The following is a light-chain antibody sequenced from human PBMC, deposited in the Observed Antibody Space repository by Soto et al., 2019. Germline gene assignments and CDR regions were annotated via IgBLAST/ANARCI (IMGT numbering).Light chain of an antibody. V-gene: IGLV2-14*01. J-gene: IGLJ1*01. CDR1: SSDVGGYNY. Sequence: ALPQPASVSGSPGQSITISCTGTSSDVGGYNYVSWYQQHPGKAPKLMIYEVSNRPSGVSNRFSGSKSGNTASLTISGLQAEDEADYYCSSYTSSSSYVFGTGTKVTV. CDR3: SSYTSSSSYV. CDR2: EVS.